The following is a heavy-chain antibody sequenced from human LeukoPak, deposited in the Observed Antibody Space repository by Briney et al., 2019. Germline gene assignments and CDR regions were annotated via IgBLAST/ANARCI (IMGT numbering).Heavy chain of an antibody. CDR2: IIPIFGTA. Sequence: SVKVSCKASGGTFSSYAISWVRQAPGQGLEWMGGIIPIFGTANYAQKFQGRVRITADESTSTAYMELSSLRSEDTAVYYCARNRIDYYDSSGSPTDVWGKGTTVTVSS. CDR1: GGTFSSYA. J-gene: IGHJ6*04. CDR3: ARNRIDYYDSSGSPTDV. D-gene: IGHD3-22*01. V-gene: IGHV1-69*13.